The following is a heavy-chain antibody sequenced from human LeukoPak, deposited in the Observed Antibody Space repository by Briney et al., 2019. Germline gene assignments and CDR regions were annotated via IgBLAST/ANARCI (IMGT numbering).Heavy chain of an antibody. Sequence: ASVKVSCKASGYTFTSYGISWVRQAPGQGLEWMGWISAYNGNTNYAQKFQGRLTMTTDASTSTANMELKSLRSDDTAVYYCAKDQGWCSGGNCYPHYWGQGTLVTVSS. CDR1: GYTFTSYG. J-gene: IGHJ4*02. V-gene: IGHV1-18*01. CDR2: ISAYNGNT. D-gene: IGHD2-15*01. CDR3: AKDQGWCSGGNCYPHY.